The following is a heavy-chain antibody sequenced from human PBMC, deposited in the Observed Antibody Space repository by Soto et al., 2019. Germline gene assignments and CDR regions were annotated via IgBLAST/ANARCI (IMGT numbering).Heavy chain of an antibody. D-gene: IGHD2-8*01. CDR3: AKGTYCINGVCLHYFDY. CDR2: ISWNSRTI. CDR1: GFTFDDSA. Sequence: GGSLRLSCAASGFTFDDSAMHWVRQAPGKGLEWVSGISWNSRTIDYADSVRGRFTISRDNAKKSLYLQMNSLKPEDTALYFCAKGTYCINGVCLHYFDYWGQGIVVTVSS. V-gene: IGHV3-9*01. J-gene: IGHJ4*02.